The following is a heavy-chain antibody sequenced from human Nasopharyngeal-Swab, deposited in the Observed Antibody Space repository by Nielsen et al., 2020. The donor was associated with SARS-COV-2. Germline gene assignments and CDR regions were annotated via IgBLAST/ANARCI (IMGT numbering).Heavy chain of an antibody. D-gene: IGHD1-26*01. CDR3: ARLVGAYKWYFDI. CDR1: GFTFSSHS. Sequence: GGSLRLSCAASGFTFSSHSMNWVRQAPCKGLEWVSHISYNSGHINYAESVKGRFTISRDNARKSLYLQMDSLRAEDTAVYYCARLVGAYKWYFDIWGRGTLVTVSS. J-gene: IGHJ2*01. V-gene: IGHV3-21*01. CDR2: ISYNSGHI.